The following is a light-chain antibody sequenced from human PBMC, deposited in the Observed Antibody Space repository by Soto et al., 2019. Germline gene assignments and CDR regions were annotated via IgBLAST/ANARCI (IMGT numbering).Light chain of an antibody. V-gene: IGKV3-11*01. J-gene: IGKJ5*01. CDR3: QQRYTWPIT. Sequence: EIVLTQSPATLYLSPGETATLSCRASQSVSGYIGWYQQKPGQAPRLLIYADSNRATGIPARFSGSGSGTDFTLTISSLEPEDFSVYYCQQRYTWPITFGQGTRLEMK. CDR1: QSVSGY. CDR2: ADS.